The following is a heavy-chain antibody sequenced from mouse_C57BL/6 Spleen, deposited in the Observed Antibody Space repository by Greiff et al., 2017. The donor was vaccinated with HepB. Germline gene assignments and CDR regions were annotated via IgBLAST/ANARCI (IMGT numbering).Heavy chain of an antibody. CDR3: ARGGDY. J-gene: IGHJ2*01. Sequence: QVQLQQPGAELVKPGASVKMSCKASGYTFTSYWITWVKQRPGQGLEWIGDIYPGSGSTNYNEKFKSKATLTVDKSSSTAYMQLSSLTSEDSAVYYCARGGDYWGQGTTLTVSS. CDR1: GYTFTSYW. CDR2: IYPGSGST. V-gene: IGHV1-55*01.